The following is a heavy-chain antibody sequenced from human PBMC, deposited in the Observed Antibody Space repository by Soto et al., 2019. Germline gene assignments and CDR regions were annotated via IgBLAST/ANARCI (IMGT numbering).Heavy chain of an antibody. CDR2: IYTSGST. CDR1: GGSISNYY. V-gene: IGHV4-4*07. D-gene: IGHD1-1*01. Sequence: SETLSLTCTVSGGSISNYYWSWIRQPAGKGLEWIGRIYTSGSTDYNPSLKSRVTISIDTSKNQFSLKVTSMTAADTAVYYCARQRREKIHDGDNTDCGGPGTLLTVSS. J-gene: IGHJ4*02. CDR3: ARQRREKIHDGDNTDC.